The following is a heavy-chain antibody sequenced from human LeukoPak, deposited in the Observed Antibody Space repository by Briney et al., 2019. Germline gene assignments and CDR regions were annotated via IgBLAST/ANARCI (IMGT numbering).Heavy chain of an antibody. D-gene: IGHD3-16*01. CDR1: GYTFTSYD. CDR2: MNPNSGNT. V-gene: IGHV1-8*01. J-gene: IGHJ4*02. CDR3: ARGPPGGGSSNNYFDY. Sequence: ASVKVSCKASGYTFTSYDINWVRQATGQGLEWMGWMNPNSGNTGYAQKFQGRVTMTRNTSISTAYMELSSLRSEDTAVYYCARGPPGGGSSNNYFDYWGQETLVTVSS.